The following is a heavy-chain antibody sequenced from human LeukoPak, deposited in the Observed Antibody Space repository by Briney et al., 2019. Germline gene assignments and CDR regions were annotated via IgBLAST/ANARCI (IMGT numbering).Heavy chain of an antibody. D-gene: IGHD6-19*01. V-gene: IGHV3-33*01. J-gene: IGHJ3*02. CDR3: ASGQWLVAFDI. Sequence: GGSLRLSCAASGFTFSSYGMHWVRQAPGKGLEWVAVIWYDGSNKYYADSVKGRFTISRDNSKNTLYLQMNSLRAEDTAVYYCASGQWLVAFDIWGQGTMVTVSS. CDR2: IWYDGSNK. CDR1: GFTFSSYG.